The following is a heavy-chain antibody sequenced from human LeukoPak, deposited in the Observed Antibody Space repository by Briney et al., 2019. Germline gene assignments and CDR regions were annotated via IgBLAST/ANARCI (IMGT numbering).Heavy chain of an antibody. V-gene: IGHV4-39*01. CDR2: IYYSGDT. J-gene: IGHJ4*02. Sequence: SETLSLTCTVSTGSISNSSYYWGWFRQPPGKGLEWIGSIYYSGDTYSTPSLKSRVTISLDTSNNQFSLKLSSVTAADTAVYYCASSYCGGDCYPDQYYFDYWGQGTLVTVSS. D-gene: IGHD2-21*02. CDR3: ASSYCGGDCYPDQYYFDY. CDR1: TGSISNSSYY.